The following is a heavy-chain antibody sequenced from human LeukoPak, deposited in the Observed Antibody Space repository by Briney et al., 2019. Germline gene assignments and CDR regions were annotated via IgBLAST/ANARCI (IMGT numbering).Heavy chain of an antibody. J-gene: IGHJ5*02. CDR3: AISQYPIAAADNWFDP. V-gene: IGHV4-39*01. Sequence: PSETLSLTCTVAAGSISSSSYYWAWIRQPPGKGLEWIGRVYSRGTTWYNSSLKRRVTIFVATSKNQFSLNLRSVTAADTSVYYCAISQYPIAAADNWFDPWGQGTLVTVSS. CDR1: AGSISSSSYY. CDR2: VYSRGTT. D-gene: IGHD6-13*01.